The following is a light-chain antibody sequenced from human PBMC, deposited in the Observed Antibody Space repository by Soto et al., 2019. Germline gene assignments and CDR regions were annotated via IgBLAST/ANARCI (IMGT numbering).Light chain of an antibody. Sequence: QSVLTQPASVSGSPGQPITISCTGTSSDIGGYNYVSWYQHHPATAPKLLIYEVSNRPSGVVNRFSGSKSGNTASLTISGLQAEDEADYYCSSYTNTSIPYVFGTGTKLTVL. CDR3: SSYTNTSIPYV. V-gene: IGLV2-14*01. CDR1: SSDIGGYNY. J-gene: IGLJ1*01. CDR2: EVS.